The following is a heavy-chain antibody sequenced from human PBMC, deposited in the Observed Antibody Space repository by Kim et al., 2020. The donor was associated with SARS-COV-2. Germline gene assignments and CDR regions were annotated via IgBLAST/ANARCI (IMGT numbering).Heavy chain of an antibody. V-gene: IGHV3-33*05. CDR1: GFTFSSYG. CDR2: ISYDGSNK. Sequence: GGSLRLSCAASGFTFSSYGMHWVRQAPGKGLEWVAVISYDGSNKYYADSVKGRFTISRDNSKNTLYLQMNSLRAEDTAVYYCARDPHTDYYDSSGYYYLEYFQHWGQGTLVTVSS. D-gene: IGHD3-22*01. J-gene: IGHJ1*01. CDR3: ARDPHTDYYDSSGYYYLEYFQH.